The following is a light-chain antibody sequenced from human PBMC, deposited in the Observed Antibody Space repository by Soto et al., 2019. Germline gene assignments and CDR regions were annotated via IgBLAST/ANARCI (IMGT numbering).Light chain of an antibody. CDR2: DAS. CDR1: QTITNW. V-gene: IGKV1-5*01. J-gene: IGKJ1*01. Sequence: DIQMTQSPSILSASVGDRVTITCRSSQTITNWLAWYQQTAGKAPRLLIYDASSLESWVPSRFSGSGSGTEFTLTISSLQSEDFATYYCQQYKSFWTFGQGTKVDIK. CDR3: QQYKSFWT.